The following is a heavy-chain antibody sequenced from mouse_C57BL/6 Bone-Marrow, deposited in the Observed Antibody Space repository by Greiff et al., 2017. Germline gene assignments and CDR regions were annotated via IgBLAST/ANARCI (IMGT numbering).Heavy chain of an antibody. CDR1: GYTFTTYP. CDR2: FHPYNDDT. J-gene: IGHJ1*03. D-gene: IGHD1-1*01. CDR3: ARKNYGSSYWYFDV. Sequence: VKLVESGAELVKPGASVKMSCKASGYTFTTYPIEWMTQNHGKSLEWIGNFHPYNDDTTYNEKFKGKATLTVEKSSSTVYLELSRLTSDDSAVYYCARKNYGSSYWYFDVWGTGTTVTVSS. V-gene: IGHV1-47*01.